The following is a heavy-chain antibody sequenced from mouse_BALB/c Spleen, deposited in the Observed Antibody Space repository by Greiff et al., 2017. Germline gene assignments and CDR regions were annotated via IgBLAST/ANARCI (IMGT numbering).Heavy chain of an antibody. V-gene: IGHV7-3*02. Sequence: EVQLQQSGGGLVQPGGSLRLSCATSGFTFTDYYMSWVRQPPGKALEWLGFIRNKANGYTTEYSASVKGRFTISRDNSQSILYLQMNTLRAEDSATYYCARDMTYGNYLYYFDYWGQGTTLTVSS. CDR3: ARDMTYGNYLYYFDY. CDR1: GFTFTDYY. CDR2: IRNKANGYTT. J-gene: IGHJ2*01. D-gene: IGHD2-1*01.